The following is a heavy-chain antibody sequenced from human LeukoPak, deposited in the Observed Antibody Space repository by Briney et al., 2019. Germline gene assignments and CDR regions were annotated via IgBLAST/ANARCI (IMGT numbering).Heavy chain of an antibody. CDR3: ARDKIQWLRYSYFDY. CDR2: TSGSSGSTI. V-gene: IGHV3-48*01. CDR1: GFTFSSYS. D-gene: IGHD5-12*01. Sequence: GGSLRLSCAASGFTFSSYSMNWVRQAPGRGLEWLSYTSGSSGSTIYYAQSVRGRFTISRDDAKNTLYLQMNSLRADDTAVYFCARDKIQWLRYSYFDYWGQGVLVTVSS. J-gene: IGHJ4*02.